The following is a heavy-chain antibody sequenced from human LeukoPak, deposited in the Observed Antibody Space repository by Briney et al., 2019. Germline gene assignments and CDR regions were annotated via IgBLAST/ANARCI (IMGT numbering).Heavy chain of an antibody. CDR1: GFTFSTYW. CDR2: ISSDGSIA. CDR3: ARADYGGNSDFHY. D-gene: IGHD4-23*01. Sequence: GGSLRLSCAASGFTFSTYWMHWVRQAPGKGLVWVSRISSDGSIAINADSVEGRFTISRDNAKNTLYLQMNSLRVEDTAVYYCARADYGGNSDFHYWGQGTLVTVSS. J-gene: IGHJ4*02. V-gene: IGHV3-74*01.